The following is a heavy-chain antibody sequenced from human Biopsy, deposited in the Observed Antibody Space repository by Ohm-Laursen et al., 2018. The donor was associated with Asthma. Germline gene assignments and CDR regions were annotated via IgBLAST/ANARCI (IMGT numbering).Heavy chain of an antibody. J-gene: IGHJ6*02. CDR1: GGYMRSGNYY. CDR2: IYYSGTT. Sequence: SDTLSLTCCLSSGSGGYMRSGNYYWGWIRQPPGKGLEWIGSIYYSGTTYYNPSLESRVTVSADTSKNNFSLKLTSVTAADTAVYYCVRGSSSWHHGPFHYYYGLDVWGQGTTATVSS. V-gene: IGHV4-39*01. CDR3: VRGSSSWHHGPFHYYYGLDV. D-gene: IGHD6-13*01.